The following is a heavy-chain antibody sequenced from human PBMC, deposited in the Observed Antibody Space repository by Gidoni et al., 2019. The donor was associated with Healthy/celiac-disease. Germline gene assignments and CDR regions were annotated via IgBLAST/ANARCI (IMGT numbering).Heavy chain of an antibody. CDR1: GFTFRRSG. D-gene: IGHD3-3*01. J-gene: IGHJ4*02. V-gene: IGHV3-30*18. CDR3: AKDAYYDFWSSPKGYFDY. Sequence: VQLVESGGGVVKPGGSLRLSCAASGFTFRRSGMPWVRQAPGKGLEWVAVISYDGSNKYYADSVKGRFTISRDNSKNTLYLQMNSLRAEDTAVYYCAKDAYYDFWSSPKGYFDYWGQGTLVTVSS. CDR2: ISYDGSNK.